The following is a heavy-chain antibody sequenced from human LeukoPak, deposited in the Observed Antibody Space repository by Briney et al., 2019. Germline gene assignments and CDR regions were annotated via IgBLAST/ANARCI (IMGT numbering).Heavy chain of an antibody. CDR2: IFYSGTT. J-gene: IGHJ4*02. CDR3: ARRDIVTTINT. CDR1: GGSISSSSYY. Sequence: SETLSLTCTVSGGSISSSSYYWAWIRQPPGKGLEWIGSIFYSGTTFYNPSLKSRVTIFVDTSKNQFSLKLNSVTAADTAVYYCARRDIVTTINTWGQGALVTVSS. D-gene: IGHD5-12*01. V-gene: IGHV4-39*01.